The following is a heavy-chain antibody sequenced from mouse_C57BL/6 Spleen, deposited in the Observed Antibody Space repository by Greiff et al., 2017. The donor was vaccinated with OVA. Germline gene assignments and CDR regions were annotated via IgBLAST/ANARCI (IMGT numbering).Heavy chain of an antibody. V-gene: IGHV3-6*01. CDR2: ISYDGSN. J-gene: IGHJ2*01. D-gene: IGHD1-1*01. CDR1: GYSITSGYY. Sequence: DVKLQESGPGLVKPSQSLSLTCSVTGYSITSGYYWNWIRQFPGNKLEWMGYISYDGSNNYNPSLKNRISITRDTSKNQFFLKLNSVTTEDTATYYCARGGSSPDYWGQGTTLTVSS. CDR3: ARGGSSPDY.